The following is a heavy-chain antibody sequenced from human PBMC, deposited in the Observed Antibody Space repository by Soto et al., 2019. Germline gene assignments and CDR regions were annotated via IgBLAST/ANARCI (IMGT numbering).Heavy chain of an antibody. J-gene: IGHJ4*02. D-gene: IGHD3-9*01. Sequence: PSETLSLTCTFSCGSIISYYWSWIRQPPGKGLEWIGYIYYSGSTNYNPSLKSRVTISVDTSKNQFSLKLSSVTAADTAVYYCARAIRDYFDYWGQGTLVTVSS. CDR2: IYYSGST. CDR3: ARAIRDYFDY. V-gene: IGHV4-59*01. CDR1: CGSIISYY.